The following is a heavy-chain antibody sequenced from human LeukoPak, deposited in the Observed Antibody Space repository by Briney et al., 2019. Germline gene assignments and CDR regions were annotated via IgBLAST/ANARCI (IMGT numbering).Heavy chain of an antibody. Sequence: ASVKVSCKASGYKFTHYGISWVRQAPGQGLAWMGWINPNTGNTHYAQNFQGRVTMTTDKATSTAYMELTHLRSDDSAVYYCARALQVTAIHRFDFWGQGTLVTVSS. CDR1: GYKFTHYG. V-gene: IGHV1-18*01. D-gene: IGHD2-21*02. CDR3: ARALQVTAIHRFDF. J-gene: IGHJ4*02. CDR2: INPNTGNT.